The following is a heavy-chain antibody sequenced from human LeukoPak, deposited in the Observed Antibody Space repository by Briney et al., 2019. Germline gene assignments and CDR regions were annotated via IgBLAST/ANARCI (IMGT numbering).Heavy chain of an antibody. CDR2: IYYSGST. D-gene: IGHD2-15*01. CDR3: ARVTRSDEDIVVVVAARSGYYYSGMDV. J-gene: IGHJ6*02. V-gene: IGHV4-39*01. Sequence: SSEILSLTCTVSGGSISSSSYYWGWIRQPPGKGLEWIGSIYYSGSTYYHPALKSRVTISVDTSKNQFSLKLSSVTAADTAVYYCARVTRSDEDIVVVVAARSGYYYSGMDVWGQGTTVTVSS. CDR1: GGSISSSSYY.